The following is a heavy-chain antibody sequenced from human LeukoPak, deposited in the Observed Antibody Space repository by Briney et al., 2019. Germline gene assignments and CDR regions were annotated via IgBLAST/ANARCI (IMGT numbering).Heavy chain of an antibody. CDR2: ISSSSSYI. V-gene: IGHV3-21*01. J-gene: IGHJ5*02. D-gene: IGHD5-18*01. Sequence: GGSLRLSCAASGFTFSSYSMNWVRQAPGKGLEWVSSISSSSSYIYYADSVKGRFTISRDNAKNSLYLQMNSLRAEDTAVYYCASGYSYAYNWFDPWGQGTLVTVSS. CDR1: GFTFSSYS. CDR3: ASGYSYAYNWFDP.